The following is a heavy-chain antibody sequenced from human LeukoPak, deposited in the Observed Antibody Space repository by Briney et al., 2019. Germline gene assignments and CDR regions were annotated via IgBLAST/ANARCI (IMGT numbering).Heavy chain of an antibody. CDR1: GCTFGDYA. CDR3: TRDRGAYDLYDY. V-gene: IGHV3-49*03. Sequence: PGGCLRLSCTASGCTFGDYAQSWIRQAPGKGLEWVGLIRSKAYGETADYAASVKGRFTISRDDSKAIAYLQMNSLKTEDTAVYHCTRDRGAYDLYDYWGQGTLVTVSS. J-gene: IGHJ4*02. D-gene: IGHD5-12*01. CDR2: IRSKAYGETA.